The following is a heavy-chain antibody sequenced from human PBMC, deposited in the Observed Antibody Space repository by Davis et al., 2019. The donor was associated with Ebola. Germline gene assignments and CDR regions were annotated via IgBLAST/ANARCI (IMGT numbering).Heavy chain of an antibody. J-gene: IGHJ4*02. Sequence: PGGSLRLSCAASGFTFSSYEMNWVRQAPGKGLEWLSYISSAGHTKYYADSAKGRFTISREDSENTLYLQMNSLRAEDTALYYCARSFHSGGIRTGFWDYWGQGTLVTVSS. CDR1: GFTFSSYE. D-gene: IGHD2-15*01. CDR2: ISSAGHTK. V-gene: IGHV3-48*03. CDR3: ARSFHSGGIRTGFWDY.